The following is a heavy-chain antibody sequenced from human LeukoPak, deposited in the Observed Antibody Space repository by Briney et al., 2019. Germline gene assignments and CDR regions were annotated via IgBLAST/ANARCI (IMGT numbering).Heavy chain of an antibody. D-gene: IGHD3-3*01. Sequence: PGGSLRLSCAASGFTFSSYGMHWVRQAPGKGLGWVAVIWYDGSNKYYADSVKGRFTISRDNSKSTLYLQMDSLRPEDTAVYCCAKSSSVHYDFWSGRYYPNSWGQGTLVTVSS. J-gene: IGHJ4*02. CDR3: AKSSSVHYDFWSGRYYPNS. CDR1: GFTFSSYG. V-gene: IGHV3-30*02. CDR2: IWYDGSNK.